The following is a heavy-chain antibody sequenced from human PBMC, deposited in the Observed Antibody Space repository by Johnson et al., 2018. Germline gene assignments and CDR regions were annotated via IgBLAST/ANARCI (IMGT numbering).Heavy chain of an antibody. J-gene: IGHJ6*02. D-gene: IGHD3-10*01. CDR1: GGSINSDVSY. Sequence: QVQLQESGPGLVKPSQTLSLTCAVSGGSINSDVSYWSWIRQRPGKGLEWIGFIYYSATTNYNPSLKSRVTMSLDTSKNQFSLELTSVTAADTAIYYCARVRREVPPTTYFYGLDVWGQGTAVTVSS. V-gene: IGHV4-31*11. CDR2: IYYSATT. CDR3: ARVRREVPPTTYFYGLDV.